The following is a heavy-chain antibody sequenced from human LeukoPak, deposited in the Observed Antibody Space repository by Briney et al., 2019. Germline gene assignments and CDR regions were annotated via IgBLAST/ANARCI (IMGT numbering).Heavy chain of an antibody. CDR3: ARDVDSSGYYRYYFDY. Sequence: GGSLRLSCAASGFTFSSYWMSWVRQAPGKELEWVANIKQDGSEKYYVDSVKGRFTISRDNAKNSLYLQMNSLRAEDTAVYYCARDVDSSGYYRYYFDYWGQGTLVTVSS. CDR2: IKQDGSEK. J-gene: IGHJ4*02. CDR1: GFTFSSYW. V-gene: IGHV3-7*01. D-gene: IGHD3-22*01.